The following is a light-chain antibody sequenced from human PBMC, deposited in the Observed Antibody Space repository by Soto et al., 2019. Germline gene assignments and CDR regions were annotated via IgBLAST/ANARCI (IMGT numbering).Light chain of an antibody. V-gene: IGKV3-20*01. CDR2: GAS. CDR1: KSLAGRN. Sequence: EIVLTQSPGTLSLSPGERATLSCRASKSLAGRNLGGYQQKPGQAPRLLIYGASKRATGIPDRFSASGSVTDFTLNISRLEPEDFAVYFCQQGFTFGPGTKVDLK. CDR3: QQGFT. J-gene: IGKJ3*01.